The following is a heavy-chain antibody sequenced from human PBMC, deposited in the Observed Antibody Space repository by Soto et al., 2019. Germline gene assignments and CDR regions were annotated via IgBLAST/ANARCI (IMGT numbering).Heavy chain of an antibody. CDR1: GFTFSSYA. D-gene: IGHD2-2*01. Sequence: QVQLVESGGGVVQPGRSLRLSCAASGFTFSSYAMHWVRQAPGKGLEWVAVISYDGSNKYYADSVKGRFTISRDNSKNTLYLQMNSLRAEDTAVYYCAREPDIWVCISTSCQKDYYYGMDVW. J-gene: IGHJ6*01. CDR2: ISYDGSNK. CDR3: AREPDIWVCISTSCQKDYYYGMDV. V-gene: IGHV3-30-3*01.